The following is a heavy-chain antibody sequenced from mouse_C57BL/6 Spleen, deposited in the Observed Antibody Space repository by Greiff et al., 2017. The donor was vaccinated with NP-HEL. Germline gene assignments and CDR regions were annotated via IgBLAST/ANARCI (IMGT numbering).Heavy chain of an antibody. CDR1: GYTFTSYW. Sequence: QVQLQQPGAELVKPGASVKLSCKASGYTFTSYWMHWVKQRPGRGLEWIGRFDPNSGGTKYNEKFKSKATLTVDKPSSTAYMQLSSLTSEDSAVYYCARSDDYYGSRAMDYWGQGTSVTVSS. V-gene: IGHV1-72*01. D-gene: IGHD1-1*01. J-gene: IGHJ4*01. CDR3: ARSDDYYGSRAMDY. CDR2: FDPNSGGT.